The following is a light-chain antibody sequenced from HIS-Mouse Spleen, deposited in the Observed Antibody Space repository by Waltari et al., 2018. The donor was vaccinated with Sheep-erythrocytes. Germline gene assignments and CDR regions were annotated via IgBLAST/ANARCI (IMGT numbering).Light chain of an antibody. CDR3: SSYTGSNNWV. Sequence: QSALTQPPSASGSPGQSVTISCTGTSSDVGGYNYVSWYQQHPGKAPKLMIYEVSKRPSGVPYRFPGSKSGNTASLAVSGLQAEDEADYYCSSYTGSNNWVFGGGTKLTVL. J-gene: IGLJ3*02. V-gene: IGLV2-8*01. CDR2: EVS. CDR1: SSDVGGYNY.